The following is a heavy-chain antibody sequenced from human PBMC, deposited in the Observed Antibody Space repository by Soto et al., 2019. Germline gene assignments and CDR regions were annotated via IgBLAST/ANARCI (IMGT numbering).Heavy chain of an antibody. CDR1: GCTFTSYD. CDR3: ARREHWSGITMIVVDKTPSDLGMDV. CDR2: MNPNSGNT. D-gene: IGHD3-22*01. Sequence: ASVKVSCKTSGCTFTSYDINWVRQATGQGLEWMGWMNPNSGNTGYAQKFQGRVTMTRNTSISTAYMELSSLRSEDTAVYYCARREHWSGITMIVVDKTPSDLGMDVWGQGTTVTVSS. J-gene: IGHJ6*02. V-gene: IGHV1-8*01.